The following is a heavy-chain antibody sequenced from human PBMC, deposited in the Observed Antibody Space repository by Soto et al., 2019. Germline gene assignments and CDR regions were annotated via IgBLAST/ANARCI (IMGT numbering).Heavy chain of an antibody. Sequence: GGSLRLSCAASGFTFSSYSMNWVRQAPGKGLEWVSSISSSSSYIYYADSVKGRFTISRDNAKNSLYLQMNSLRAEDTAVYYCAREPSFRSHRMRHETDYWGQGTLVTVSS. J-gene: IGHJ4*02. CDR1: GFTFSSYS. V-gene: IGHV3-21*01. CDR2: ISSSSSYI. CDR3: AREPSFRSHRMRHETDY. D-gene: IGHD2-8*01.